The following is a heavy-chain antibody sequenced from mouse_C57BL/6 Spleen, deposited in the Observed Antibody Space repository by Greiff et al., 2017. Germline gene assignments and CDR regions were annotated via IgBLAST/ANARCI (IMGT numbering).Heavy chain of an antibody. CDR2: ISDGGSYT. J-gene: IGHJ1*03. CDR3: ARDLRPYWYFDV. Sequence: EVQGVESGGGLVKPGGSLKLSCAASGFTFSSYAMSWVRQTPEKRLEWVATISDGGSYTYYPDNVKGRFTISRDNAKNNLYLQMSHLKSEDTAMYYCARDLRPYWYFDVWGTETTVTVSS. D-gene: IGHD1-2*01. V-gene: IGHV5-4*01. CDR1: GFTFSSYA.